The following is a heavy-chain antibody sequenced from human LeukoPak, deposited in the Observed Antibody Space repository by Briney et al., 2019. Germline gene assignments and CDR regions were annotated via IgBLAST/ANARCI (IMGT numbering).Heavy chain of an antibody. V-gene: IGHV3-30-3*01. CDR1: GFTFSSYA. Sequence: GGSLRLSCAASGFTFSSYAMHWVRQAPGKGLEWVAVISYDGSNKYYADSVKGRFTISRDNSKNTLYLQMNSLRAEDTAVYYCARGAETSEYSGGWFFDYWGQGTLVTVSS. D-gene: IGHD6-19*01. CDR2: ISYDGSNK. CDR3: ARGAETSEYSGGWFFDY. J-gene: IGHJ4*02.